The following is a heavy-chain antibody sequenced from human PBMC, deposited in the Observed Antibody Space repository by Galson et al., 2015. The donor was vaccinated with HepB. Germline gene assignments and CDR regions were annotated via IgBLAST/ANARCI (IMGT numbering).Heavy chain of an antibody. J-gene: IGHJ4*02. CDR1: GFTFSDYY. CDR2: ISSSSSYT. D-gene: IGHD6-19*01. Sequence: SLRLSCAASGFTFSDYYMSWIRQAPGKGLEWVSYISSSSSYTNYADSVKGRFTISRDNAKNSLYLQMNSLRAEDTAVYYCARRKAGGWYIDYWGQGTLVTVSS. V-gene: IGHV3-11*03. CDR3: ARRKAGGWYIDY.